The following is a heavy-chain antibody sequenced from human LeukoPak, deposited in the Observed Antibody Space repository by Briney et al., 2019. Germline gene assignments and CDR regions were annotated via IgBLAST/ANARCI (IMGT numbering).Heavy chain of an antibody. CDR3: ATKLYYDSSGYDY. Sequence: ASVKVSCKVSGYTLTELSMHWVRQAPGKGLEWMGGFDPEDGETIYAQKFQGRVTMTGDTSTDTAYMELSSLRSEDTAVYYCATKLYYDSSGYDYWGQGTLVSVSS. J-gene: IGHJ4*02. CDR1: GYTLTELS. V-gene: IGHV1-24*01. CDR2: FDPEDGET. D-gene: IGHD3-22*01.